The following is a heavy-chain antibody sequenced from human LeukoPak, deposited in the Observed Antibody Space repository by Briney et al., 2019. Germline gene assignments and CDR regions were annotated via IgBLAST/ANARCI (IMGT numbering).Heavy chain of an antibody. CDR3: ARDNKEQQLVQGAFDI. Sequence: ASVKVSCKASGYTFTSYYTHWVRQAPGQGLEWMGIINPSGGSTSYAQKFQGRVTMTRDTSTSTVYMELSSLRSEDTAVYYCARDNKEQQLVQGAFDIWGQGTMVTVSS. CDR1: GYTFTSYY. J-gene: IGHJ3*02. CDR2: INPSGGST. V-gene: IGHV1-46*01. D-gene: IGHD6-13*01.